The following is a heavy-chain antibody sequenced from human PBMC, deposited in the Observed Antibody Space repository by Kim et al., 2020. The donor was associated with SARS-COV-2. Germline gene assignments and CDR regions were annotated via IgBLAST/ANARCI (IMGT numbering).Heavy chain of an antibody. CDR3: TRHSGYGDYGY. D-gene: IGHD4-17*01. V-gene: IGHV3-73*01. Sequence: TAYAASVKGRFTISRDDSKNTAYLQMNSLKTEDTAVYYCTRHSGYGDYGYWGQGTLVTVSS. J-gene: IGHJ4*02. CDR2: T.